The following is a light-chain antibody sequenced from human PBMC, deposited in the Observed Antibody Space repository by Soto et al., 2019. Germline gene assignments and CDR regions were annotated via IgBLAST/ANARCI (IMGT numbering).Light chain of an antibody. CDR3: SSYTSSSTLDYV. CDR1: SSDVGGYNY. J-gene: IGLJ1*01. V-gene: IGLV2-14*01. Sequence: QSVLTQPASVSGSPGQSITISCTGTSSDVGGYNYVSWYQQHPGKAPKLMIYDVSNRPSGVPNRFSGSKSGNTASLTISGLQAEDEADYYSSSYTSSSTLDYVFRTGTKVT. CDR2: DVS.